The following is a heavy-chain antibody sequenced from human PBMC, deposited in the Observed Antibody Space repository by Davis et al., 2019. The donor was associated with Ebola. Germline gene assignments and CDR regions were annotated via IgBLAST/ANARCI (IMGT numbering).Heavy chain of an antibody. CDR3: AREGAGVVAFDY. CDR1: GYSFTGYY. V-gene: IGHV1-2*02. D-gene: IGHD2-21*01. CDR2: INPSSGVT. J-gene: IGHJ4*02. Sequence: ASVKVSCKASGYSFTGYYIHWVRQAPGQGLEWMGWINPSSGVTDFAQKFQGRVAMTRDTSIRTAYMELYSLISDATAVYYCAREGAGVVAFDYWGQGTLVSVSS.